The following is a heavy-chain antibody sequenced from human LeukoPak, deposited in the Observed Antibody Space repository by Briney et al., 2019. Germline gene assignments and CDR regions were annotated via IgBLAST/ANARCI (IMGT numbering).Heavy chain of an antibody. CDR2: ISSSGSTI. CDR1: GFTFSDYY. Sequence: GGSLRLSCAASGFTFSDYYMSWIRQAPGRGLEWVSYISSSGSTIYYADSVKGRFTISRDNAKNSLYLQMNSLRAEDTAVYYCARVKDSSWTGPFDYWGQGTLVTVSS. V-gene: IGHV3-11*01. D-gene: IGHD6-13*01. J-gene: IGHJ4*02. CDR3: ARVKDSSWTGPFDY.